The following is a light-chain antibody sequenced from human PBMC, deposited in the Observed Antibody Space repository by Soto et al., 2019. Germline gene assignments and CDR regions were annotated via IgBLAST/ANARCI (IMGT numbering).Light chain of an antibody. CDR3: CSFAGSSTLL. CDR2: EVS. Sequence: QSALTQPASVSGSPGQSITISCTGTSSDVGSYNLVSWYQQHPGKAPKLMISEVSKRPSGVSNRFSGSKSGNTASLTISWLQADDEDDYYCCSFAGSSTLLFGTGTKLTVL. J-gene: IGLJ1*01. CDR1: SSDVGSYNL. V-gene: IGLV2-23*01.